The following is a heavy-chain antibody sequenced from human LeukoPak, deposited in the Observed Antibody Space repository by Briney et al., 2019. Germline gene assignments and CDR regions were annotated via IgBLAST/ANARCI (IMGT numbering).Heavy chain of an antibody. CDR1: GFTVSSNY. CDR3: ARIGVSCSSTSCLASGLDY. J-gene: IGHJ4*02. CDR2: IYSGGST. D-gene: IGHD2-2*01. Sequence: PGGSHALSCAASGFTVSSNYMSWVRQAPGKGLEWVSVIYSGGSTYYADSVKGRFTISRHNSKNTLYLQMNSLRAEDTAVYYCARIGVSCSSTSCLASGLDYWGEGTRVTISS. V-gene: IGHV3-53*04.